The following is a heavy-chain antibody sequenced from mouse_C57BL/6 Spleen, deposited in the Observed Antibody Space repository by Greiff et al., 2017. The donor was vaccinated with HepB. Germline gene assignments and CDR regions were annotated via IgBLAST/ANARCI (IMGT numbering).Heavy chain of an antibody. J-gene: IGHJ2*01. D-gene: IGHD1-1*01. Sequence: VQVVESGAELVKPGASVKISCKASGYAFSSYWMNWVKQRPGKGLEWIGQIYPGDGDTNYNGKFKGKATLTADKSSSTAYMQLSSLTSEDSAVYFCARVRYSSSWFDYWGQGTTLTVSS. CDR2: IYPGDGDT. CDR1: GYAFSSYW. CDR3: ARVRYSSSWFDY. V-gene: IGHV1-80*01.